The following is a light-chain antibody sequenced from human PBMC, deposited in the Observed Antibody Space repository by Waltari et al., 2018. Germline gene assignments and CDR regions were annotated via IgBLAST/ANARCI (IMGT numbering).Light chain of an antibody. Sequence: QSALTQPASVSGSPGQSITISCTGTSSDVGGCNYVSWYQQHPGKAPKLMIYDVNKRPSGVSNRFSGSKSGNTASLTISGLQAEDEADYYCNSFTSGGTYVFGTGTKVTVL. CDR1: SSDVGGCNY. CDR2: DVN. CDR3: NSFTSGGTYV. J-gene: IGLJ1*01. V-gene: IGLV2-14*03.